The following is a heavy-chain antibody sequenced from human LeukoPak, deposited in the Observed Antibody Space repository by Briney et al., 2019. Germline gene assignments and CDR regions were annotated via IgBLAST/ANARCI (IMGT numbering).Heavy chain of an antibody. Sequence: SVKVSCKASGGTFSSYAISWVRQAPGQGLEWMGGIIPIFGTANYAQKFQGRVTITTDKSTSTAYMELSSLRSEDTAVYYCARDQRTRNYPNHDAFDIWGQGTMVTVSS. V-gene: IGHV1-69*05. CDR1: GGTFSSYA. D-gene: IGHD3-16*02. CDR3: ARDQRTRNYPNHDAFDI. CDR2: IIPIFGTA. J-gene: IGHJ3*02.